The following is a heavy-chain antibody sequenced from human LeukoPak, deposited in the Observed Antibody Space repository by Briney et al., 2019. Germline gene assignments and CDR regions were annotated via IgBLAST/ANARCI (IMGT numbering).Heavy chain of an antibody. D-gene: IGHD2-15*01. V-gene: IGHV4-59*12. J-gene: IGHJ4*02. CDR1: VGSISRYY. Sequence: SETLSLTCIHSVGSISRYYWSWIRQPPGAGLEWIGYIYDIVSTNYNPSPQSRVTLSVETSKHRLPLKLHSVTVADPAGHCRARVQWYFDRRFDYWGQGTLVTVSS. CDR2: IYDIVST. CDR3: ARVQWYFDRRFDY.